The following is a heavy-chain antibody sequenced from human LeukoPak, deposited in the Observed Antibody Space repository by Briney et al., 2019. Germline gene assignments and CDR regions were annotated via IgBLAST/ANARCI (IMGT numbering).Heavy chain of an antibody. V-gene: IGHV5-51*01. D-gene: IGHD6-25*01. J-gene: IGHJ4*02. CDR1: GYRFTDYW. CDR3: AIKTSWQRPEDF. Sequence: KVSRKASGYRFTDYWIAWVRQMPGKGLEWMGAIYPGDSDTRYSPSFHGQVTISADKSINTAYLQWSSLKASDTAIYYCAIKTSWQRPEDFWGQGTLVTVSP. CDR2: IYPGDSDT.